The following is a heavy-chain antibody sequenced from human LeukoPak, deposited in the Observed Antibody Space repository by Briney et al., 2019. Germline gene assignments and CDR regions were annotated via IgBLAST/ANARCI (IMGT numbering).Heavy chain of an antibody. J-gene: IGHJ4*02. D-gene: IGHD5-24*01. CDR2: IKQDGSEK. V-gene: IGHV3-7*01. CDR3: ARQRDGYNSPFDY. CDR1: GFTFSSYW. Sequence: GGPLRLSCAASGFTFSSYWMSWVRQAPGKGLEWVANIKQDGSEKYYVDSVKGRFTISRDNAKNSLYLQMNSLRAEDTAVYYCARQRDGYNSPFDYWGQGTLVTVSS.